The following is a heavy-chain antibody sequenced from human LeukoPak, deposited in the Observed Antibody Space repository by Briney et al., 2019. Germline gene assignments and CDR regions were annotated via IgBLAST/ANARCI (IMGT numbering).Heavy chain of an antibody. V-gene: IGHV4-30-2*01. D-gene: IGHD6-13*01. Sequence: SQTLSLTCTVSGGSISSGGYYWSWIRQPPGKGLEWIGYIYHSGSTYYNPSLKSRVTISVDRSKNQFSLKLSSVTAADTAVYYCAREVIAAAGTLGDYWGQGTLVTVSP. CDR1: GGSISSGGYY. J-gene: IGHJ4*02. CDR3: AREVIAAAGTLGDY. CDR2: IYHSGST.